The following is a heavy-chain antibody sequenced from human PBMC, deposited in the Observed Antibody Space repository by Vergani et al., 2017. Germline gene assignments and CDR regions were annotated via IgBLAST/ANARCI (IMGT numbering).Heavy chain of an antibody. CDR1: GYTSTAYY. Sequence: QVQLVQSGAEVGKPGASVKISCKASGYTSTAYYIHWVRQAPEQGLEWVGVISPDGFSTFYAQKFQGRVTITRDTSTSTVYVEVTSLRSDDTAVYYCARVKGYCSSTSCQRPFDYWGQGTLVTVSS. D-gene: IGHD2-2*01. J-gene: IGHJ4*02. V-gene: IGHV1-46*03. CDR2: ISPDGFST. CDR3: ARVKGYCSSTSCQRPFDY.